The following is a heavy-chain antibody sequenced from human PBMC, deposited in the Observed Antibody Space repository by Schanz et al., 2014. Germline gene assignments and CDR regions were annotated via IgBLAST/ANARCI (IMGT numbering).Heavy chain of an antibody. CDR2: ISGDGTTT. Sequence: EVQLVESGGGLVQPGGSLRLSCAASGFTFSVYWMHWVRQPPGEGLVSVSRISGDGTTTSYADSVKGRFTISRDNAKNTLYLQMNSLRAEDTAVYYCAKELRPGTERPRGNFDYWGQGTLVTVSS. D-gene: IGHD1-7*01. CDR1: GFTFSVYW. V-gene: IGHV3-74*01. CDR3: AKELRPGTERPRGNFDY. J-gene: IGHJ4*02.